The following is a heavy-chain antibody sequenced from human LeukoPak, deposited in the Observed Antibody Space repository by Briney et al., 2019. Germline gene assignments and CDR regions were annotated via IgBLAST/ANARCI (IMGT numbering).Heavy chain of an antibody. CDR1: GGSISSYY. CDR3: ARSRQASGLFSS. J-gene: IGHJ5*02. CDR2: IYYSGST. Sequence: SETLSLTCTVSGGSISSYYWSWIRQPPGKGLEWIGYIYYSGSTNYNPSLKSRFTISVDRPKNQFFLNVTSLTAADTAVYYCARSRQASGLFSSWGQGTLVVVSS. D-gene: IGHD3-10*01. V-gene: IGHV4-59*12.